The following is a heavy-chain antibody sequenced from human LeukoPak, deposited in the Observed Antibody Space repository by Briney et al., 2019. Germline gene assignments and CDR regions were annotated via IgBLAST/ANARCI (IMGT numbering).Heavy chain of an antibody. Sequence: PGGSLRLSCAASGFTFSSYWMHWVRQAPGKGLVWVSRINTDGSSTSYADSVKGRFTISRDNAKNTLYLQMNSLRAEDTAVYYCARCGGDCYFPYWGQGTLVTVSS. CDR2: INTDGSST. CDR3: ARCGGDCYFPY. D-gene: IGHD2-21*02. CDR1: GFTFSSYW. V-gene: IGHV3-74*01. J-gene: IGHJ4*02.